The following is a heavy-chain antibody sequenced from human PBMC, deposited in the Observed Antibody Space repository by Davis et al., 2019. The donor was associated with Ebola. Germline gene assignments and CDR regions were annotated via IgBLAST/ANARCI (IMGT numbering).Heavy chain of an antibody. CDR1: GFTFSGSA. D-gene: IGHD3-22*01. CDR2: TRNKANRYTT. J-gene: IGHJ2*01. Sequence: GESLKISCAASGFTFSGSAMHWVRQASGKGLEWVGRTRNKANRYTTLYAASVKGRFTISRDDSKNSVYLQMSSLKTEDTAVYYCTREPMSGNWYSDLWGRGTLVTVSS. V-gene: IGHV3-73*01. CDR3: TREPMSGNWYSDL.